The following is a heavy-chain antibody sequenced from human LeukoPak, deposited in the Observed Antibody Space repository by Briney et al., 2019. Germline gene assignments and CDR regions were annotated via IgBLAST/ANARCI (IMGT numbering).Heavy chain of an antibody. J-gene: IGHJ3*02. CDR3: AKDHDFLDAFDI. V-gene: IGHV3-23*01. CDR1: GFAFSSYA. D-gene: IGHD2-21*02. Sequence: GGSLRLSCAASGFAFSSYAMSWVRQAPGKGLEWVSAISGSGGSTYYADSVKGRFTISRDNSKNTLYLQMNSLRAEDTALYYCAKDHDFLDAFDIWGQGTMVTVSS. CDR2: ISGSGGST.